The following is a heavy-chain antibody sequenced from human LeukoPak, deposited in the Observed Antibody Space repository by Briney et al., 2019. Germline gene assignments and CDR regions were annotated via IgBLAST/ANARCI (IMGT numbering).Heavy chain of an antibody. Sequence: GGSLRLSCAASGFTFSSYWMSWVRQAPGKGLEWVANIKQDGSEKYYVDSVKGRFTISRDNAKNSLYLQMNSLRAEDTAVYYCAKGARGPGDYYYGMDVWGQGTTVTVSS. CDR2: IKQDGSEK. V-gene: IGHV3-7*03. CDR1: GFTFSSYW. D-gene: IGHD7-27*01. CDR3: AKGARGPGDYYYGMDV. J-gene: IGHJ6*02.